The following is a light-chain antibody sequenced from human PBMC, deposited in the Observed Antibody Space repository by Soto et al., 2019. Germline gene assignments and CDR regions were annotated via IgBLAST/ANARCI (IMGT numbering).Light chain of an antibody. J-gene: IGLJ2*01. CDR2: EVT. V-gene: IGLV2-23*02. CDR1: SSDIGSYDL. CDR3: CSYAGYKVPVV. Sequence: QSVLTQPASVSGSPGQSITISCTGTSSDIGSYDLVSWHQQHPGKAPKLMTYEVTKRPSGVSNRFSGSKSGNTASLTISGLQSEDEADYYCCSYAGYKVPVVFGGGTKVIVL.